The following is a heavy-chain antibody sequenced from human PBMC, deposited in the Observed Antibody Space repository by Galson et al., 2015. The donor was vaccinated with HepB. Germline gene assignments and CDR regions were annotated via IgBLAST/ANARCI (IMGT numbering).Heavy chain of an antibody. V-gene: IGHV3-23*01. D-gene: IGHD6-13*01. CDR2: ISGSGGST. CDR3: AKNSGSSWFVPYHFDS. CDR1: RFTFSNYV. Sequence: LRLSCAASRFTFSNYVMHWVRQAPGKGLEWVSSISGSGGSTYYAGSVKGRFTISRDNSKNTLYLQMNSLRAEDTAVYYCAKNSGSSWFVPYHFDSWGQGTLVTVSS. J-gene: IGHJ4*02.